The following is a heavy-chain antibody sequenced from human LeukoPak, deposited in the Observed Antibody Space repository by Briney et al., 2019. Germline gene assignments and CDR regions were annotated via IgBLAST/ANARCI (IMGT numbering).Heavy chain of an antibody. CDR3: AREFSWSGFFDY. V-gene: IGHV1-3*01. Sequence: GASVKVSCKASGYTFTSYAMHWVRQAPGQRLEWMGWINAGNGNTKYSQKFQGRVTITRDTSTSTAYMELSSLRSEDTAVYYCAREFSWSGFFDYWGQGTLVTVSS. D-gene: IGHD3-3*01. J-gene: IGHJ4*02. CDR1: GYTFTSYA. CDR2: INAGNGNT.